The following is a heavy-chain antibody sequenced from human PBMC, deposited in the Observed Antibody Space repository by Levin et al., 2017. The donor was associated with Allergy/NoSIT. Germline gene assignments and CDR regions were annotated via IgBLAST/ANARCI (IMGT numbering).Heavy chain of an antibody. V-gene: IGHV4-39*01. CDR2: IYYSGST. CDR1: GGSISSSSYY. CDR3: ASIAAAGRPDDY. J-gene: IGHJ4*02. D-gene: IGHD6-13*01. Sequence: SETLSLTCTVSGGSISSSSYYWGWIRQPPGKGLEWIGSIYYSGSTYYNPSLKSRVTISVDTSKNQFSLKLSSVTAADTAVYYCASIAAAGRPDDYWGQGTLVTVSS.